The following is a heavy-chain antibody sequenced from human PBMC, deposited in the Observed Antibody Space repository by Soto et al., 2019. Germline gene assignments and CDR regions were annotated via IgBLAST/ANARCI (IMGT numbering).Heavy chain of an antibody. V-gene: IGHV3-23*01. Sequence: GGSLRLSCAASGFTFSTYAMTWVRQAPGKGLEWVSTVTTTGGSTYYADSVKGRFTISRDNSKNTLFLQMNSLRAEDTAVYYCAKSSGYHLPWDWGQGTLVTVSS. J-gene: IGHJ4*02. CDR3: AKSSGYHLPWD. CDR1: GFTFSTYA. D-gene: IGHD5-18*01. CDR2: VTTTGGST.